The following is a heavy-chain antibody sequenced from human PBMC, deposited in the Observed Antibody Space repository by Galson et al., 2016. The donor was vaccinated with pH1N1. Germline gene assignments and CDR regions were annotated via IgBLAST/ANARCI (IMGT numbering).Heavy chain of an antibody. D-gene: IGHD1-26*01. V-gene: IGHV1-46*01. J-gene: IGHJ4*02. CDR1: GYTFTTSY. CDR3: TRDLGRRREF. CDR2: IDPSNGGT. Sequence: SVKVSCKASGYTFTTSYIHWVRQAPGVGPEWMGVIDPSNGGTTYAQKFQARVTMTRDTSTSTVYLDLSRLRSEDTSVFYCTRDLGRRREFWGQGTLVTVSS.